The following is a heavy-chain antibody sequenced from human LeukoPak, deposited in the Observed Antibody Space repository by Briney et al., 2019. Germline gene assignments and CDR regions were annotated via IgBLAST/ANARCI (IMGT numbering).Heavy chain of an antibody. CDR3: AREDGYCSGGNCYSYFDS. CDR1: GGSISGSSYY. CDR2: IKKTGSET. J-gene: IGHJ4*02. D-gene: IGHD2-15*01. Sequence: ETLSLTCTVSGGSISGSSYYWGWIRQAPGKGLEWVAYIKKTGSETYYVDSVKGRFTITRDNTRNSLFLQMYSLRAEDTAVYFCAREDGYCSGGNCYSYFDSWGQGTLVTVSS. V-gene: IGHV3-7*01.